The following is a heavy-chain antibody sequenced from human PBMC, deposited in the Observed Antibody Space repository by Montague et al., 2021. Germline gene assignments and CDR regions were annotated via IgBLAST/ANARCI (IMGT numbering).Heavy chain of an antibody. CDR3: AGGNGYCNITSCSPLTY. Sequence: SETLSLTCAVSGGSISSINWCCWVRPPPKKVLEWIGEILHTGSTNYHSSIKSRVIISVDNSKNQFSLQLSSVTAADTAVYYCAGGNGYCNITSCSPLTYWGQGTMVTVSS. CDR2: ILHTGST. V-gene: IGHV4-4*02. D-gene: IGHD2-2*03. CDR1: GGSISSINW. J-gene: IGHJ4*02.